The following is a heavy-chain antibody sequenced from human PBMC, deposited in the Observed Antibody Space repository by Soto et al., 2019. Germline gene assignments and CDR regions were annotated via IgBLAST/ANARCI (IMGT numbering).Heavy chain of an antibody. D-gene: IGHD6-13*01. CDR3: ARAGWSDSWYFDY. V-gene: IGHV4-59*01. Sequence: ETLSLTCTVSDGSISNYYWSWIRQPPGKGLEWIGYIFYSGITNYNPSLKSRVTISVDTSNNQFSLKLSSVTAADTAVYYCARAGWSDSWYFDYWGQGSLVTVSS. CDR1: DGSISNYY. J-gene: IGHJ4*02. CDR2: IFYSGIT.